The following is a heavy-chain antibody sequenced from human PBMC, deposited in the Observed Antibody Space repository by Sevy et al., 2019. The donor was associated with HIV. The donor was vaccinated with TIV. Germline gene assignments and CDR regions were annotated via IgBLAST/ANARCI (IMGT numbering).Heavy chain of an antibody. J-gene: IGHJ3*02. V-gene: IGHV4-39*01. Sequence: SETLSLTCTVSGGSISSSSYYWGWIRQPPGKGLEWIGSIYYSGSTYYNPSLKSRVTISVDTSKNQFSLKLSSVSAADTAVYYCAGQPFVVVVTAINDAFDIWGQGTMVTVSS. CDR3: AGQPFVVVVTAINDAFDI. D-gene: IGHD2-21*02. CDR1: GGSISSSSYY. CDR2: IYYSGST.